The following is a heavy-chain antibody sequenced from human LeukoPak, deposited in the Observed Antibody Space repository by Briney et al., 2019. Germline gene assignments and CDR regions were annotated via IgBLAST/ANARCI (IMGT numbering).Heavy chain of an antibody. CDR2: ISYDGSNK. CDR1: GFTFSSYG. Sequence: GGSLRLSCAASGFTFSSYGMHWVRQAPGKGLEWVAVISYDGSNKYYADSVKGRFTISRDNSKNTLYLQMNSLRAEDTAVYYCANPGYSSGDPNFDYWGQGTLVTVSS. CDR3: ANPGYSSGDPNFDY. V-gene: IGHV3-30*18. D-gene: IGHD6-19*01. J-gene: IGHJ4*02.